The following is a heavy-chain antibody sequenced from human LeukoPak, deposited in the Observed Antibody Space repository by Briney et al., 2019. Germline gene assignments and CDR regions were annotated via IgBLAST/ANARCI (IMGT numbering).Heavy chain of an antibody. CDR3: AKDVAVTTMGCFQH. D-gene: IGHD2-21*02. J-gene: IGHJ1*01. CDR1: GFTFSSYA. Sequence: GGSLRLSCAASGFTFSSYAMSWVRQAPGKGLEWVSGISGSGGITYYADSVKGRFTISRDKSKNTLYLQMNSLRAEDTAVYYCAKDVAVTTMGCFQHWGQGTLVTVSS. V-gene: IGHV3-23*01. CDR2: ISGSGGIT.